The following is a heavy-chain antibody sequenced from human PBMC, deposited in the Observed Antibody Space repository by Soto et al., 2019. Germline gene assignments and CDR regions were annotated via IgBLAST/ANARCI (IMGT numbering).Heavy chain of an antibody. CDR2: ISSNGGST. V-gene: IGHV3-64D*06. CDR3: VKGGIVVVPAAYNWFDP. D-gene: IGHD2-2*01. J-gene: IGHJ5*02. CDR1: GFTFSSYA. Sequence: GGSLRLSCSASGFTFSSYAMHWVHQAPGKGLEYVSAISSNGGSTYYADSVKGRFTISRDNSKNTLYLQMSSLRAEDTAVYYCVKGGIVVVPAAYNWFDPWGQGTLVTVPS.